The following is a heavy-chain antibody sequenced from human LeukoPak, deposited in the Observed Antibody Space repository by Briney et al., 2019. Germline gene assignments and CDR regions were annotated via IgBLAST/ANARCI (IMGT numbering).Heavy chain of an antibody. CDR1: GFNFNSYS. J-gene: IGHJ4*02. V-gene: IGHV3-48*04. CDR2: IPASGSTT. Sequence: PRGSLRLSCAASGFNFNSYSLTWVRQAPGKGLEWLAYIPASGSTTFSADSVKGRFTISRDNAKNSVYLQMTSLRAEDTAVYYCARDTYDSSGYYAHLDYWGQGTLVTVSS. CDR3: ARDTYDSSGYYAHLDY. D-gene: IGHD3-22*01.